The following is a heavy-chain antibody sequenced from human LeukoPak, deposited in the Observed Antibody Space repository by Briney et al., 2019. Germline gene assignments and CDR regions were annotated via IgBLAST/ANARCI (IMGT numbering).Heavy chain of an antibody. CDR3: AKVYRNYYYDTNGRDGLEI. CDR1: GFTFSAYG. D-gene: IGHD3-22*01. J-gene: IGHJ3*02. Sequence: GGSLRLSCAASGFTFSAYGMHWVRQAPGKGLEWVAVIWYDGSKKYYGDSVKGRFTISRDNSKDTVSLQMDSLRAEGTAVYYCAKVYRNYYYDTNGRDGLEIRGQGTMVSVSS. V-gene: IGHV3-30*02. CDR2: IWYDGSKK.